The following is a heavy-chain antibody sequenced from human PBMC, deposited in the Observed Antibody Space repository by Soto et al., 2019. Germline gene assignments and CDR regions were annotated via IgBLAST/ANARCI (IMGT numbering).Heavy chain of an antibody. CDR2: IHYSGST. V-gene: IGHV4-61*01. CDR1: GGSVSSTSYY. Sequence: QVQLQESGPGLVKPSETLSLTCTVSGGSVSSTSYYWSWIRQPPGKGLEWIGYIHYSGSTNYNPSLKSRVTISVDTSKNQFSLKLSPVTAADTAVFYCVRAWEHLYIDDWGQGTLVSVAS. CDR3: VRAWEHLYIDD. J-gene: IGHJ4*02. D-gene: IGHD1-26*01.